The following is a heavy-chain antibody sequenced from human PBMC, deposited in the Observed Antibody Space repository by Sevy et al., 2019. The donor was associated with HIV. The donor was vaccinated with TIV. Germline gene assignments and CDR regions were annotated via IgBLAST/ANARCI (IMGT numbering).Heavy chain of an antibody. J-gene: IGHJ6*02. CDR3: ARDAQRLPLGELSRIPSARGGMDV. CDR1: GFTFINYG. D-gene: IGHD3-16*02. V-gene: IGHV3-33*07. CDR2: VSSDESNK. Sequence: GGSLRLSCAASGFTFINYGMYWVRQAPGKGLEWVAFVSSDESNKYYVESVKGRFTISRDNSKNTLYLQMNSLRPEDRAVYYCARDAQRLPLGELSRIPSARGGMDVWGPGTAVTVSS.